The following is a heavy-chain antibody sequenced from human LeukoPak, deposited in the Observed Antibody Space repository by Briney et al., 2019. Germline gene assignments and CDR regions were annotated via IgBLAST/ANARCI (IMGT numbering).Heavy chain of an antibody. CDR3: ARDAIHVEMADQSGGGDY. CDR2: IIPIFGTA. V-gene: IGHV1-69*13. CDR1: GGTFSSYA. J-gene: IGHJ4*02. Sequence: GASVKVSCKASGGTFSSYAISWVRQAPGQGLEWMGGIIPIFGTANYAQKFQGRVTITADESTSTAYMELSSLRSVDTAVYYCARDAIHVEMADQSGGGDYWGQGTLVTVSS. D-gene: IGHD5-24*01.